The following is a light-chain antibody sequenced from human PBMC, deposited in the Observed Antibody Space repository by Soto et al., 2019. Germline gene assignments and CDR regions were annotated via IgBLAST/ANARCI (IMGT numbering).Light chain of an antibody. CDR3: MQTTRWLWT. V-gene: IGKV2-30*01. J-gene: IGKJ1*01. Sequence: DVVLTQSPLSLPVALGQPASISCRSSQSLVFSDGNTYLNWYHQRPGQSPRRLIYKVSNRDSGVPDRFSGSGSGLDFPLKISRVEAEDVGVYYCMQTTRWLWTFGQGTKVEIK. CDR2: KVS. CDR1: QSLVFSDGNTY.